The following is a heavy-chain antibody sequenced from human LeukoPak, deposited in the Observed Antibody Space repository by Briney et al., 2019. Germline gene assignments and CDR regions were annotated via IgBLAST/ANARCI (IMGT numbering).Heavy chain of an antibody. V-gene: IGHV4-34*01. CDR3: ARLTRSSSPFDY. Sequence: PSETLSLTCTVSGGSISSYYWSWIRQPPGKGLEWIGEINHSGSTNYNPSLKSRVTISVDTSKNQFSLKLSSVTAADTAVYYCARLTRSSSPFDYWGQGTLVTVSS. CDR1: GGSISSYY. CDR2: INHSGST. D-gene: IGHD6-6*01. J-gene: IGHJ4*02.